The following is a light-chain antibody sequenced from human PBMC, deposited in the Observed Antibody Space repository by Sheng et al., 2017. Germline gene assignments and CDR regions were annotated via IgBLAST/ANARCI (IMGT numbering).Light chain of an antibody. J-gene: IGLJ3*02. CDR2: NVF. V-gene: IGLV2-14*03. CDR3: SSYTSSGTWV. CDR1: SSDVGGYIY. Sequence: QSALTQPASVSGSPGQSISISCTGTSSDVGGYIYVSWYQQHPGTAPKLVIYNVFDRPSGISNRFSGSKSANTASLTISGLQPEDEADYYCSSYTSSGTWVFGGGTKVTVL.